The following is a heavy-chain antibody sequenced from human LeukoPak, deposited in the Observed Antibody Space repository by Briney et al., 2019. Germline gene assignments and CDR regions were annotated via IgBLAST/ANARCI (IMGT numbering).Heavy chain of an antibody. D-gene: IGHD6-13*01. J-gene: IGHJ4*02. Sequence: PSETLSLTCTVSGGSISSYHWSWIRQPPGKGLGWIGYIYYSGTTNYNPSLKSRVTISVDTSKNQFSLKLSSVTAADTAVYYCARGVYIAAAQYGYWGQGTLVTVSS. V-gene: IGHV4-59*01. CDR2: IYYSGTT. CDR3: ARGVYIAAAQYGY. CDR1: GGSISSYH.